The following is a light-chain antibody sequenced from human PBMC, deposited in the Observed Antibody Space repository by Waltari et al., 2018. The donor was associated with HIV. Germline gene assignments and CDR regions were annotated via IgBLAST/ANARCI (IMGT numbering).Light chain of an antibody. J-gene: IGKJ2*01. V-gene: IGKV3D-15*01. CDR1: ESVNSN. CDR3: QQYNYWPPYT. Sequence: EIVMIQSPGTLSVSPGERATLSCRASESVNSNLAWYQQKPGQAPRLLIFGASTRATGIAARFSGSASGTEFTLTISRLRSEDFAVYYCQQYNYWPPYTFGQGTKLEI. CDR2: GAS.